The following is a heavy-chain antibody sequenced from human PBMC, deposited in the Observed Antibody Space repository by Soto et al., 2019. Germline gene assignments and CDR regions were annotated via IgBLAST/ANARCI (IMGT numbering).Heavy chain of an antibody. Sequence: QVQLQESGPGLVKPSQTLSLTCTVSGGSISSGGYYWSWIHQHPGEGLEWIGYIYNSGGTYYNPSLKSRVTISADTSKNELSLKLSSVTAADTAVYYCARLPDPLYCSGDRCSRDALDVWGQGTMVTVSS. J-gene: IGHJ3*01. V-gene: IGHV4-31*03. D-gene: IGHD2-15*01. CDR2: IYNSGGT. CDR1: GGSISSGGYY. CDR3: ARLPDPLYCSGDRCSRDALDV.